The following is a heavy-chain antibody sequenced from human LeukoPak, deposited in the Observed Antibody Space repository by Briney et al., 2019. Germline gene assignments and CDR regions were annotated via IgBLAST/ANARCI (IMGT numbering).Heavy chain of an antibody. CDR2: IYYSGST. D-gene: IGHD4-17*01. CDR1: GGSISSYY. V-gene: IGHV4-59*01. Sequence: SETLSLTCTVSGGSISSYYWSWIRQPPGKGLEWIGYIYYSGSTKYNPSLKSRVTISVDTSKNQFSLKLSSVTAADTAVYYCARGDGDYVNWYFDLWGRGTLVTVSS. CDR3: ARGDGDYVNWYFDL. J-gene: IGHJ2*01.